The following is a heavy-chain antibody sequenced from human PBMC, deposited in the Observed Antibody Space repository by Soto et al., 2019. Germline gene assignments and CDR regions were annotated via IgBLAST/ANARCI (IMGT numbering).Heavy chain of an antibody. Sequence: GASVKVSCKASGYTFTGYYMHWVRQAPGQGLEWMGWINPNSGGTNYAQKFQGWVTMTRDTSISTAYMELSRLRSDDTAVYYFARGPIYYGSGSSYYYYGVDVWGQGTTVTVSS. D-gene: IGHD3-10*01. V-gene: IGHV1-2*04. J-gene: IGHJ6*02. CDR1: GYTFTGYY. CDR3: ARGPIYYGSGSSYYYYGVDV. CDR2: INPNSGGT.